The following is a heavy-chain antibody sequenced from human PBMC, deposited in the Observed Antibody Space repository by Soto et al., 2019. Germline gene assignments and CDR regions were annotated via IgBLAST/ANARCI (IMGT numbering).Heavy chain of an antibody. J-gene: IGHJ4*02. CDR2: INQDGSEK. CDR1: GFTFSNYW. Sequence: EVQLVESGGGLVQPGGSLRLSCAASGFTFSNYWMDWVRQAPGKGLEWVANINQDGSEKHYVDSVKGRFTISRDNAKKSLYLQMSSLTAEDSALYYCSTSLNYWGQGTLVTVSS. CDR3: STSLNY. V-gene: IGHV3-7*01.